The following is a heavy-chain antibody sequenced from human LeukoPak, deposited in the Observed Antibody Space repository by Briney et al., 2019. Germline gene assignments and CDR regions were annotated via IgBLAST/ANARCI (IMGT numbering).Heavy chain of an antibody. CDR2: IYYSGST. CDR3: ARSGYSSSWYESGPNYYYYYGMDV. Sequence: PSETLSLTCTVSGGSISSYYWSWIRQPPGKGLEWIGYIYYSGSTNYNPSLKSRVTISVDTSKNQFSLKLSSVTAADTAVYYCARSGYSSSWYESGPNYYYYYGMDVWGQGTTVTVSS. V-gene: IGHV4-59*01. J-gene: IGHJ6*02. D-gene: IGHD6-13*01. CDR1: GGSISSYY.